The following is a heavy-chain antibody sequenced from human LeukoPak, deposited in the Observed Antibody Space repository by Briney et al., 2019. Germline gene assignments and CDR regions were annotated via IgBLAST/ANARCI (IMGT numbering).Heavy chain of an antibody. CDR3: AKDSHPPAVLRFLEWLSPYFDY. J-gene: IGHJ4*02. V-gene: IGHV3-30-3*01. CDR2: ISYDGSNK. Sequence: GGSLRLSCAASGFTFSSYAMHWVRQAPGKGLEWVAVISYDGSNKYYADSVKGRFTISRDNSKNTLYLQMNSLRAEDTAVYYCAKDSHPPAVLRFLEWLSPYFDYWGQGTLVTVSS. CDR1: GFTFSSYA. D-gene: IGHD3-3*01.